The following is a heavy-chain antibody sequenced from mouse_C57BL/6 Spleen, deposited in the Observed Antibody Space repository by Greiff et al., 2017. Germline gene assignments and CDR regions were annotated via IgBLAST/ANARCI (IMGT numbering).Heavy chain of an antibody. V-gene: IGHV1-64*01. CDR1: GYTFTSYW. CDR3: ARSTMVTTGRVSFAY. CDR2: IHPNSGST. D-gene: IGHD2-2*01. J-gene: IGHJ3*01. Sequence: VKLQQPGAELVKPGASVKLSCKASGYTFTSYWMHWVKQRPGQGLEWIGMIHPNSGSTNYNEKFKSKATLTVDKSSSTAYMQLSSLTSEDSAVYYCARSTMVTTGRVSFAYWGQGTLVTVSA.